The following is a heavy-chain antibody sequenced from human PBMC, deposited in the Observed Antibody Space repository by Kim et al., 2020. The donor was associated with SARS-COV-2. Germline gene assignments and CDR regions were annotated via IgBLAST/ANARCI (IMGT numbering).Heavy chain of an antibody. D-gene: IGHD2-15*01. CDR3: AREGGRVVVVAATRQFYYYYGMDV. CDR2: ISAYNGNT. J-gene: IGHJ6*02. CDR1: GYTFTSYG. V-gene: IGHV1-18*04. Sequence: ASVKVSCKASGYTFTSYGISWVRQAPGQGLEWMGWISAYNGNTNYAQKLQGRVTMTTDTSTSTAYMELRSLRYDDTAVYYCAREGGRVVVVAATRQFYYYYGMDVWGQGTTVTVSS.